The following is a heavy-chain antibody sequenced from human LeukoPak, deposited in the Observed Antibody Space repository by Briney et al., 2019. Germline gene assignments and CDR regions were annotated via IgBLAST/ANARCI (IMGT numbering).Heavy chain of an antibody. CDR2: IIPIFGTA. V-gene: IGHV1-69*13. CDR1: GGTFSSYA. J-gene: IGHJ5*02. D-gene: IGHD3-3*01. CDR3: ARDPGDYDFWSGTPEWFDP. Sequence: SVKVSCKASGGTFSSYAISWVRQAPGQGLEWMGGIIPIFGTANYAQKFQGRVTITADESTSTAYMELSSLRSEDTAVYYCARDPGDYDFWSGTPEWFDPWGQGTLVTVSS.